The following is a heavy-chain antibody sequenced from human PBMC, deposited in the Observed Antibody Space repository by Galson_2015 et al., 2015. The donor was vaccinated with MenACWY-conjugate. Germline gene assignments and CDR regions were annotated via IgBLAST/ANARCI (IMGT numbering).Heavy chain of an antibody. V-gene: IGHV1-2*06. CDR3: ARGPLRAAGDSFDS. CDR1: GNSFNAYY. CDR2: INPNSGGG. J-gene: IGHJ4*02. Sequence: SVKVSCKVSGNSFNAYYMHWVRQAPGQGLEWMGRINPNSGGGNFAQKFQGRVTTNRDTSLTTVYMEVTSLRSDDTAVYFCARGPLRAAGDSFDSWGQGTLVIVSS. D-gene: IGHD6-13*01.